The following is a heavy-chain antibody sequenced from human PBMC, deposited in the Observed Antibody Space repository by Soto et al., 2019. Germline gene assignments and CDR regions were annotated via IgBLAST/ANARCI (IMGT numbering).Heavy chain of an antibody. CDR1: GYTFTNYG. J-gene: IGHJ1*01. Sequence: SVKVSCTASGYTFTNYGMQWVRQAPGQGLEWMGCLSGYNGNTNYAQNLQGRVTMTRATSTNTAYMELRILRSDDKAVFYCARGRDDRSWSSAEYHQHWARGTLVTVSS. CDR3: ARGRDDRSWSSAEYHQH. CDR2: LSGYNGNT. D-gene: IGHD6-13*01. V-gene: IGHV1-18*01.